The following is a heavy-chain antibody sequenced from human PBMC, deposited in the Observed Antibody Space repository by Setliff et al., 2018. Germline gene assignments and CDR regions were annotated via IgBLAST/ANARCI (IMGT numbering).Heavy chain of an antibody. Sequence: SVKVSCKASGGTFSSYAISWVRQAPGQGLEWMGGIIPILGIANYAQKFQGRVTITTDESTSTAYMELSSLRSEDTAVYYCARETRGTSIDYWGQGTLVTVSS. CDR2: IIPILGIA. CDR1: GGTFSSYA. CDR3: ARETRGTSIDY. D-gene: IGHD1-1*01. V-gene: IGHV1-69*10. J-gene: IGHJ4*02.